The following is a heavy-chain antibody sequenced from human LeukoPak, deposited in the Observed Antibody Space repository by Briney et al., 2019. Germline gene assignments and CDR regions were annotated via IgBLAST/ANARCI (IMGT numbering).Heavy chain of an antibody. J-gene: IGHJ1*01. CDR2: IYSGGST. Sequence: PGGSLRLSCAASGFTFSSYWMDWVRQAPGKGLEWVSVIYSGGSTYYADSVKGRFTISRDNSKNTLYLQMNSLRAEDTAVYYCARELEHWGQGSLVTVSS. CDR1: GFTFSSYW. CDR3: ARELEH. V-gene: IGHV3-53*01.